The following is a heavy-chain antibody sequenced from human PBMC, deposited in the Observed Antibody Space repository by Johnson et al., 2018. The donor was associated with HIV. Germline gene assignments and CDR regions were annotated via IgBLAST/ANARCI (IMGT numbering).Heavy chain of an antibody. Sequence: QVQLLESGGGVVQPGRSLGLSCAASGFTFSSYGMHWVRQAPGKGLDWVAVISYDGTTKHYADSVKGRFTISRDNAKNTLSRQMNSLRAEDKAVYYCGKVEKQRVEGAFDIWGQGTVVTVSS. CDR1: GFTFSSYG. V-gene: IGHV3-30*19. D-gene: IGHD6-13*01. CDR3: GKVEKQRVEGAFDI. J-gene: IGHJ3*02. CDR2: ISYDGTTK.